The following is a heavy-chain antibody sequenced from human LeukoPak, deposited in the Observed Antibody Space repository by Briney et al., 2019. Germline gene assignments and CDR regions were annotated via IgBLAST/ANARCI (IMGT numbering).Heavy chain of an antibody. V-gene: IGHV3-7*01. Sequence: GGSLRLSCAASGFTVSSNYMSWVRQAPGKGLEWVANIKQDGSDKYYVDSVKGRFTISRDNAKNSLYLQMNSLRAEDTAVYYCARKWTGIDYWGQGTLVTVSS. D-gene: IGHD1-14*01. CDR2: IKQDGSDK. J-gene: IGHJ4*02. CDR1: GFTVSSNY. CDR3: ARKWTGIDY.